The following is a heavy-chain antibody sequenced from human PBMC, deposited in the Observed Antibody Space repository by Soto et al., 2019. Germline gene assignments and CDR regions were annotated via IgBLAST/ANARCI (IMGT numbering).Heavy chain of an antibody. J-gene: IGHJ4*02. Sequence: DVQLLESGGGLVQPGGSLRLSCAASGFSFSSYAMVWVRQAPGKGLEWVAVNSARGGSSYFEDSVKGRFTLPRDNSQNVLSPEMNSLRAEDTAIYFCAKGSIEYSASVDNWGQGTLVVVSS. CDR1: GFSFSSYA. D-gene: IGHD5-12*01. CDR3: AKGSIEYSASVDN. V-gene: IGHV3-23*01. CDR2: NSARGGSS.